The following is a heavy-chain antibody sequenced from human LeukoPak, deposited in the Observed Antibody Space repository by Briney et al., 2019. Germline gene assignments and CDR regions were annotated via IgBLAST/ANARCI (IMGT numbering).Heavy chain of an antibody. CDR1: GFSFSSYS. CDR3: ASDATAGLFDY. CDR2: ISSSSTI. D-gene: IGHD6-13*01. V-gene: IGHV3-48*02. J-gene: IGHJ4*02. Sequence: PGGSLRLSCAASGFSFSSYSMSWVRQAPGKGLEWVSYISSSSTIYYADSVKGRFTISGDNAKNSLYLQMNSLRDEDTAVYYCASDATAGLFDYWGQGTLVTVSS.